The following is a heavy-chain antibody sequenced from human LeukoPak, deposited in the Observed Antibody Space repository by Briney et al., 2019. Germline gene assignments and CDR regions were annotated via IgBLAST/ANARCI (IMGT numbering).Heavy chain of an antibody. Sequence: SEPLSLPCTAPGGPIGGGGYSGTGIRHPPGKGRGWMGNIYHSGSTYYNPSLKSRVTISVDRSKNQFSLKLSSVTAADTAVYYCARAPLWFGESPHFDYWGQGTLVTVSS. CDR2: IYHSGST. CDR3: ARAPLWFGESPHFDY. V-gene: IGHV4-30-2*01. CDR1: GGPIGGGGYS. J-gene: IGHJ4*02. D-gene: IGHD3-10*01.